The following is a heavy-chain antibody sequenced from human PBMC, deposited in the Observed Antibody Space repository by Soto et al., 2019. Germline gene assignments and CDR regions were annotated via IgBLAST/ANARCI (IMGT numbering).Heavy chain of an antibody. CDR2: IFYSGST. Sequence: PSETLSLTCTVSGGSISSYYWSWIRQPPGKGLEWIGYIFYSGSTNYNPSLKSRVTISVDTSKNQFSLKLSSVTAADTAVYYCARGLSTLSTIDYWGQGTLVTVSS. CDR3: ARGLSTLSTIDY. V-gene: IGHV4-59*08. CDR1: GGSISSYY. J-gene: IGHJ4*02. D-gene: IGHD3-16*02.